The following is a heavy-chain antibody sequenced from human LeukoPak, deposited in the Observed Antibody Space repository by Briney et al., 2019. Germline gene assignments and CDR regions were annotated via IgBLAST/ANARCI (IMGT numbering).Heavy chain of an antibody. CDR3: LRDDPPQ. D-gene: IGHD3-3*01. J-gene: IGHJ4*02. Sequence: SETLSLTCAVYGGSFSGYYWGWIRQPPGKGLEWIGSIYHTGSTYFNPSLQSRVSLSVDTSENHFSLTLTSVTAADTAVYYCLRDDPPQWGRGTLVTVSS. V-gene: IGHV4-34*01. CDR2: IYHTGST. CDR1: GGSFSGYY.